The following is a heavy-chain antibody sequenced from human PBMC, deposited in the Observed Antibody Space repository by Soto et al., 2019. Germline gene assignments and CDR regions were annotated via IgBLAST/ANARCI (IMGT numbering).Heavy chain of an antibody. V-gene: IGHV1-69*05. CDR2: IIPIYGTA. CDR3: AAGDYHDTSGYSSDY. Sequence: SVKVSCKASGGTFSSYAINWVRQAPGQGLEWLGGIIPIYGTANYAQNFQGRVTITTDESTSTAHMELSSLRFEDTGVYYCAAGDYHDTSGYSSDYWGQGTLVTVSS. J-gene: IGHJ4*02. D-gene: IGHD3-3*01. CDR1: GGTFSSYA.